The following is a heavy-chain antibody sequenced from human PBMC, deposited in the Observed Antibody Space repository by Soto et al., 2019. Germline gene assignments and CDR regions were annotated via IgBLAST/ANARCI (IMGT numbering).Heavy chain of an antibody. J-gene: IGHJ4*02. CDR1: GYTFTYYP. V-gene: IGHV1-3*01. Sequence: GASVKVSCKASGYTFTYYPMHWVRQAPGQRREWMGWINAGNGKTEYSQKFQGRFTITRDTSASTAYMDLSSLRSEDTAVYYCARDKGGVVFDYWGLGTLVTVSS. CDR3: ARDKGGVVFDY. D-gene: IGHD3-10*01. CDR2: INAGNGKT.